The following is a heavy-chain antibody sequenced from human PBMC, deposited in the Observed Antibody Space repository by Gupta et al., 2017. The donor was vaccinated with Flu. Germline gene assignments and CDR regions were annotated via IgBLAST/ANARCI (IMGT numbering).Heavy chain of an antibody. CDR2: INAAYGYT. CDR1: A. CDR3: ARGPYCTTTTCLYYFDY. J-gene: IGHJ4*02. D-gene: IGHD2-8*01. Sequence: AIHWVRQAPGQRLEWMGWINAAYGYTKYSQEFQGRVTISRDTSASTAYMELSSLRSEDTAVYFCARGPYCTTTTCLYYFDYWGQGTLVTVSS. V-gene: IGHV1-3*01.